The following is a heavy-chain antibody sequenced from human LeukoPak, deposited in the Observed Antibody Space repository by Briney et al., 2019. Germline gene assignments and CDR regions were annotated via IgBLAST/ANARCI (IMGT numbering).Heavy chain of an antibody. CDR3: ARVTLGTYYFDY. J-gene: IGHJ4*02. D-gene: IGHD3-16*01. V-gene: IGHV3-11*04. CDR2: ISSSGNII. Sequence: PGGSLRLSCAASGFTFSDYYMRWIRQAPGKGLEWVSYISSSGNIIYYADSVKGRFTISRDNAKNSLYLQINSLRAEDTAVYYCARVTLGTYYFDYWGQGTLVTVSS. CDR1: GFTFSDYY.